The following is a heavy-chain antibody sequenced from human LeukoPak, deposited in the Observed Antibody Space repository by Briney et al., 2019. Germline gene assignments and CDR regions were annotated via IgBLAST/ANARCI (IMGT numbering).Heavy chain of an antibody. J-gene: IGHJ3*02. CDR1: GFTVSSNY. CDR2: ISSSGSTI. Sequence: GGSLRLSCAASGFTVSSNYMSWVRQAPGKGLEWVSYISSSGSTIYYADSVKGRFTISRDNAKNSLYLQMNSLRAEDTAVYYCAREDESSAFDIWGQGTMVTVSS. CDR3: AREDESSAFDI. V-gene: IGHV3-11*01.